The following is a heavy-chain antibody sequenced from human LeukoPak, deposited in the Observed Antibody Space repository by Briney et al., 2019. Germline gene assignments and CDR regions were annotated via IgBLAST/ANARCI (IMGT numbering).Heavy chain of an antibody. Sequence: GGSLRLSCAASGFTFSDYYMSWIRQAPGKGLEWVLYISRSGSTIHYADSVKGRFTISRDNAKNTLYLQMNSLRAEDTAVYYCAREYTTRYYYLDVWGKGTTVTVSS. CDR2: ISRSGSTI. V-gene: IGHV3-11*01. D-gene: IGHD1-26*01. J-gene: IGHJ6*03. CDR3: AREYTTRYYYLDV. CDR1: GFTFSDYY.